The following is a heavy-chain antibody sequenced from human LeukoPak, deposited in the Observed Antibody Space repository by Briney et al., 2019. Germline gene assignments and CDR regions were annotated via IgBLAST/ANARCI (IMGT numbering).Heavy chain of an antibody. Sequence: AGGSLRLSCAASGFTFSDYYMSWIRQAPGKGLEWVSYISSSSSTIYYTDSVKGRFTISRDNAKNSLYLQMNSLRAEDTAVYYCARDLDGSGSYSSLDYWGQGTLVTVSS. CDR2: ISSSSSTI. CDR1: GFTFSDYY. D-gene: IGHD3-10*01. CDR3: ARDLDGSGSYSSLDY. V-gene: IGHV3-11*04. J-gene: IGHJ4*02.